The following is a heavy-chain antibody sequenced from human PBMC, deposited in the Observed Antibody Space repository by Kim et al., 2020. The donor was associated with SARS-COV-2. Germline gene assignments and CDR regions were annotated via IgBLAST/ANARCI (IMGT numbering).Heavy chain of an antibody. V-gene: IGHV1-3*01. Sequence: ASVKVSCKASGYTFTSYAMHWVRQAPGQRLEWMGWINAGNGNTKYSQKFQGRVTITRETAASTAYMELSSLRSEETAVYYCARDALVWFGEFAYFDYWGQGTLVTVSS. CDR3: ARDALVWFGEFAYFDY. CDR2: INAGNGNT. J-gene: IGHJ4*02. CDR1: GYTFTSYA. D-gene: IGHD3-10*01.